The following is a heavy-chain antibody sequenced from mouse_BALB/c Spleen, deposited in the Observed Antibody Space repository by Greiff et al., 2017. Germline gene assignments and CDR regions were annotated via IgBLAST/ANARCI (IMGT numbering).Heavy chain of an antibody. CDR3: ARDPAAYGSSLYWYFDV. V-gene: IGHV2-6-7*01. J-gene: IGHJ1*01. D-gene: IGHD1-1*01. CDR1: GFSLTGYG. Sequence: QVQLKESGPGLVAPSQSLSITCTVSGFSLTGYGVNWVRQPPGKGLEWLGMIWGDGSTDYNSALKSRLSISKDNSKSQVFLKMNSLQTDDTARYYCARDPAAYGSSLYWYFDVWGAGTTVTVSS. CDR2: IWGDGST.